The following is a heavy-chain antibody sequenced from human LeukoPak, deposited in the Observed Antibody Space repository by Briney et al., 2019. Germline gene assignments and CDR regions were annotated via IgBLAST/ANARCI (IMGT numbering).Heavy chain of an antibody. V-gene: IGHV1-8*01. CDR3: ARSSRIAAAAPGY. D-gene: IGHD6-13*01. CDR1: GYTFTSYD. J-gene: IGHJ4*02. CDR2: MNPNSGNT. Sequence: VKVSCKASGYTFTSYDINWVRQATGQGLEWMGWMNPNSGNTGYAQKFQGRVTMTRNTSISTAYMELSSLRSEDTAVYYCARSSRIAAAAPGYWGQGTLVTVSS.